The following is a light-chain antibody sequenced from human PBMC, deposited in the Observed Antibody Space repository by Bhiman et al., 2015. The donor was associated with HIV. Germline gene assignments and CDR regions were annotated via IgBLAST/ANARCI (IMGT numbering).Light chain of an antibody. CDR2: DVS. CDR1: TSDVGGYNY. CDR3: SSYTSSSAYV. Sequence: QSVLTQPPSVSAAPGQRVTISCTGTTSDVGGYNYVSWYQQHPGKGPKLMIYDVSNRPSGVSNRFSGSKSGNTASLTISGLQAEDEADYYCSSYTSSSAYVFGTGTKVTVL. J-gene: IGLJ1*01. V-gene: IGLV2-14*03.